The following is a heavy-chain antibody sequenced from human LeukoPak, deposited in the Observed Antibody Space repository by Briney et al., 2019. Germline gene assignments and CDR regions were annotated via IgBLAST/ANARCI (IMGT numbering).Heavy chain of an antibody. CDR1: GYSISSGYY. CDR3: ARWAGNSYYDFWSDYYLDY. CDR2: IYHSGST. D-gene: IGHD3-3*01. Sequence: PSETLSLTCAVSGYSISSGYYWGWIRQPPGKGLEWIGSIYHSGSTYYNPSLKSRVTISVDTSKNQFSLKLSSVTAADTAVYYCARWAGNSYYDFWSDYYLDYWGQGTLVTVSS. V-gene: IGHV4-38-2*01. J-gene: IGHJ4*02.